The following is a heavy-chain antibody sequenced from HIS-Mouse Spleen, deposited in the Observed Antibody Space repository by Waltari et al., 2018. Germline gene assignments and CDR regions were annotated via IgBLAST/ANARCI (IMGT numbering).Heavy chain of an antibody. V-gene: IGHV4-39*07. CDR3: AREIPYSSSWYDWYFDL. J-gene: IGHJ2*01. CDR1: GGSIISSSYY. Sequence: QLQLQESGPGLVKPPETLSLTCTVSGGSIISSSYYWVWVRQPPGKGLEWIGSIYYSGSTYYNPSLKSRVTISVDTSKNQFSLKLSSVTAADTAVYYCAREIPYSSSWYDWYFDLWGRGTLVTVSS. CDR2: IYYSGST. D-gene: IGHD6-13*01.